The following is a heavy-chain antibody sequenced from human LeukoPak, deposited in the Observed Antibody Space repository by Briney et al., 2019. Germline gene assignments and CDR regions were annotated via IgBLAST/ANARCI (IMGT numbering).Heavy chain of an antibody. J-gene: IGHJ4*02. CDR1: GFTFSSYA. D-gene: IGHD6-19*01. Sequence: GGSLRLSCAASGFTFSSYAMSWVRQAPGKGLEWVAVIWFDGSNKFYADSVKGRFTISRDNSKNTLYLQMNSLRAEDTVVYYCASSAGALIDCWGQGTLVIVSS. CDR3: ASSAGALIDC. V-gene: IGHV3-33*08. CDR2: IWFDGSNK.